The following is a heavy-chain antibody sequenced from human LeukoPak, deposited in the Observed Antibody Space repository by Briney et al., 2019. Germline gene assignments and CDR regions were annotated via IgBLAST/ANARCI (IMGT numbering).Heavy chain of an antibody. CDR3: ARVSSRSGSYLGYFDY. CDR2: ISSSGSTI. CDR1: GFTFSSYE. V-gene: IGHV3-48*03. D-gene: IGHD3-10*01. J-gene: IGHJ4*02. Sequence: GGSLRLSCAASGFTFSSYEMNWVRQAPGKGLEWVSYISSSGSTIYYADSVKGRFTISRDNAKNSLYLQMNSLRAEDTALYYCARVSSRSGSYLGYFDYWGQGTLVTVSS.